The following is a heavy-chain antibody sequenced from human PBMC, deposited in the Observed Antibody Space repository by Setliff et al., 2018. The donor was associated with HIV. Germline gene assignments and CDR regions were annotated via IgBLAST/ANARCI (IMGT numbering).Heavy chain of an antibody. CDR1: QYTFTTYW. CDR3: ARHRIVKAYYYYMDV. J-gene: IGHJ6*03. CDR2: IYPSDPNI. Sequence: PGESLKISCKGSQYTFTTYWIGWVRQVPGRGLEWMALIYPSDPNIYYNPSFQDRVTISVEKPIATAYLQWSSLKASDTAMYYCARHRIVKAYYYYMDVWGKGTTVTVSS. V-gene: IGHV5-51*01. D-gene: IGHD3-16*02.